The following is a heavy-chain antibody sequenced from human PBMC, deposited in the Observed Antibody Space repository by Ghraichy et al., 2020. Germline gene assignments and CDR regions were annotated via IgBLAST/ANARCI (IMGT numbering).Heavy chain of an antibody. CDR3: AKEYYYDSIIYSYWYFDL. D-gene: IGHD3-22*01. J-gene: IGHJ2*01. CDR2: ISYDANNK. CDR1: GFTFRNYG. V-gene: IGHV3-30*18. Sequence: GGSLRLSCPASGFTFRNYGMHWVRQAPGKGLEWVAVISYDANNKFYADSVKGRFTISRDNSKNTLYLQMNSLRAEDTAVYYCAKEYYYDSIIYSYWYFDLWGRGTLVTVSS.